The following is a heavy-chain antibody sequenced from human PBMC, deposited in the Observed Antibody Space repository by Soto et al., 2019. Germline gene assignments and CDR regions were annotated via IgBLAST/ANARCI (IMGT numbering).Heavy chain of an antibody. J-gene: IGHJ6*02. CDR1: GFTFSSYA. CDR2: ISYDGSNK. Sequence: PGGSLRLSCAASGFTFSSYAMHWVRQAPCKGLEWVAVISYDGSNKYYADSVKGRFTISRDNSKNTLYLQMNSLRAEDTAVYYCARDLVVVPAAINYYYGMDVWGQGTTVTVSS. V-gene: IGHV3-30-3*01. D-gene: IGHD2-2*02. CDR3: ARDLVVVPAAINYYYGMDV.